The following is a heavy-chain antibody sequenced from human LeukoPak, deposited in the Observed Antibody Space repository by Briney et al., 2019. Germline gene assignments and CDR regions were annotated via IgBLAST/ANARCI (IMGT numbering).Heavy chain of an antibody. Sequence: PSATHSLTCAVYAGSFTGYYWGWISLQAREGLEWIGVINHSGITNSNPSLKSRVTISVDTSKNQCSLKLSSVTAADTAVYYCAGARGFEAAPVATVRAKAGSYGMVAWGKGTTAIVSS. CDR3: AGARGFEAAPVATVRAKAGSYGMVA. V-gene: IGHV4-34*01. CDR2: INHSGIT. J-gene: IGHJ6*04. D-gene: IGHD2-2*01. CDR1: AGSFTGYY.